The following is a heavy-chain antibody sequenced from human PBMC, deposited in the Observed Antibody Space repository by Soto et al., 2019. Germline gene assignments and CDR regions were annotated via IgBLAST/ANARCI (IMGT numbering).Heavy chain of an antibody. CDR3: ARDPPPPDY. J-gene: IGHJ4*02. CDR1: GYTFASYA. Sequence: QVQLVQSGAEVKKPGASVKVSCKASGYTFASYAISWMRQAPGQGLEWMGWISAYNGNTNYAQKLQGRVTMTTDTATSTAYRELRSLRSDDTAVYYCARDPPPPDYWGQGTLVTVSS. CDR2: ISAYNGNT. V-gene: IGHV1-18*01.